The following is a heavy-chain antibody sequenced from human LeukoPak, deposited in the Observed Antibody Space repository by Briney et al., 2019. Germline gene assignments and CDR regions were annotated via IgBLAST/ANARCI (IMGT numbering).Heavy chain of an antibody. CDR3: ARDMITFGGVIGYYFDY. Sequence: GGSLRLSCAASGFTFSSYAMSWVRQAPGKGLEGVSGIRGSGGSTYSADSVKGRFTISRDNSKNTLYLQMNSLRAEDTAVYYCARDMITFGGVIGYYFDYWGQGNLVTVSS. J-gene: IGHJ4*02. V-gene: IGHV3-23*01. CDR2: IRGSGGST. D-gene: IGHD3-16*02. CDR1: GFTFSSYA.